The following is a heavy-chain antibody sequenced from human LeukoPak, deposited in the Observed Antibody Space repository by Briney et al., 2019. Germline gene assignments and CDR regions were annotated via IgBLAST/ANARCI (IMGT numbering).Heavy chain of an antibody. V-gene: IGHV4-4*07. Sequence: SETLSLTCTVSGGSIRTYYWSWIRQPAGKALEWIGRIHTSGSTDYNPSLESRVSMSVDTSKNQFSLKLRSVTAADAAVYYCAREGSMTARPFVSIDYWGQGTLVTVSS. CDR2: IHTSGST. D-gene: IGHD6-6*01. CDR3: AREGSMTARPFVSIDY. J-gene: IGHJ4*02. CDR1: GGSIRTYY.